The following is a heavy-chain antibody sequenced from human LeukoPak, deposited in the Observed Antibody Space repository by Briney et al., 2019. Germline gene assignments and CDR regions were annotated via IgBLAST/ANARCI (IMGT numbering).Heavy chain of an antibody. CDR1: GGSFSGYY. CDR2: INHSGST. Sequence: PSETLSLTCAVYGGSFSGYYWSWIRQPPGKGLEWIGEINHSGSTNYNPSLKSRVTISVDTSKNQFPLKLSSVTAADTAVYYCARGHHDYVWGSYRSPGDDYWGQGTLVTVSS. V-gene: IGHV4-34*01. CDR3: ARGHHDYVWGSYRSPGDDY. J-gene: IGHJ4*02. D-gene: IGHD3-16*02.